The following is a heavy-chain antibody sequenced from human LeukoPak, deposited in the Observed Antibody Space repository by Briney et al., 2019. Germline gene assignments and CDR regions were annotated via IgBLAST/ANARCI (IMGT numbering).Heavy chain of an antibody. Sequence: GGSLRLSCVVSGLTFSNYSMNWVRQAREKGLEWVSYISSSRTSKYYADSVKGRFTISRDSAKNSLYLQMNTLRVEDTAVYYCARSWGAAYYYYMDVWGKGTTVTVSS. D-gene: IGHD3-16*01. CDR3: ARSWGAAYYYYMDV. V-gene: IGHV3-48*01. CDR2: ISSSRTSK. J-gene: IGHJ6*03. CDR1: GLTFSNYS.